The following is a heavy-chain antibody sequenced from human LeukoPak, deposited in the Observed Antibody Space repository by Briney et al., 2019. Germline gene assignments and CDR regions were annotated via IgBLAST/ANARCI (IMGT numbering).Heavy chain of an antibody. CDR3: ARDQGYSSGWSTRGCIDY. Sequence: QSGGSLRLSCTASGFTFSSYWMHWVRQVPGKGLVWVSRIEADGGGTTYADSVRGRFTISRDNAKNTLYLQMNTLRVEDMAVYYCARDQGYSSGWSTRGCIDYWGQGTLVTVSS. V-gene: IGHV3-74*01. D-gene: IGHD6-19*01. CDR2: IEADGGGT. J-gene: IGHJ4*02. CDR1: GFTFSSYW.